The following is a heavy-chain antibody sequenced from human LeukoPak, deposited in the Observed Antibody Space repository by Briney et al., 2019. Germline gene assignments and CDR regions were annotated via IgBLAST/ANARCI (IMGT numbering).Heavy chain of an antibody. J-gene: IGHJ4*02. CDR1: GFTFSNFY. Sequence: PGGSLRLSCAASGFTFSNFYMSWVRQAPGKGLEWASYISSSGSTIYYADSVKGRFTISRDNSKNSLSLQMNSLRTEDTALYYCARGGQWLIGYWGQGTLVTVSS. V-gene: IGHV3-11*01. D-gene: IGHD6-19*01. CDR2: ISSSGSTI. CDR3: ARGGQWLIGY.